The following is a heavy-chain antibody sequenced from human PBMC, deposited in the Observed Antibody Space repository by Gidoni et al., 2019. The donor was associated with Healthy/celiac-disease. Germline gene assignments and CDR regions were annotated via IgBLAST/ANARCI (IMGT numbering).Heavy chain of an antibody. CDR3: ARTYYYDSSGRSYYYYYGMDV. V-gene: IGHV1-69*01. CDR2: IIPIFGTA. Sequence: QVQLVQSGAEVKKPGSSVKVSCKASGGTFSSYAISWVRQAPGQGLEWMGGIIPIFGTANYAQKFQGRVTSTADESTSTAYMELSSLRSEDTAVYYCARTYYYDSSGRSYYYYYGMDVWGQGTTVTVSS. D-gene: IGHD3-22*01. J-gene: IGHJ6*02. CDR1: GGTFSSYA.